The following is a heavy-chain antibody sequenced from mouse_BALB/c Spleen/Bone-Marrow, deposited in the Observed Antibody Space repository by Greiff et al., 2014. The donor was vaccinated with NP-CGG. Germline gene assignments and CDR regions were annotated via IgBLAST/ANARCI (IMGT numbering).Heavy chain of an antibody. J-gene: IGHJ4*01. D-gene: IGHD1-1*01. CDR2: IYPGDGDT. Sequence: VQLQQSGPELVKPGASVKISCTGSGYAFSSSWMNWVKQRPGQGLEWIGWIYPGDGDTNSNGRFKGKATLTADRSSNTAYMQLNSLTSVDSAVYVCARAAYYGGSYCAMDYWGQGTSVTVSS. CDR1: GYAFSSSW. V-gene: IGHV1-82*01. CDR3: ARAAYYGGSYCAMDY.